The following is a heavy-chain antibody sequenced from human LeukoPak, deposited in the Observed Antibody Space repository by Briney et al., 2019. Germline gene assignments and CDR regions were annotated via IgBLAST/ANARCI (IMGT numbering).Heavy chain of an antibody. V-gene: IGHV1-69*05. CDR1: GGTFSSYA. CDR2: IIPIFGTA. D-gene: IGHD1-26*01. J-gene: IGHJ4*02. CDR3: EREYSGSWHM. Sequence: SVKLSCNASGGTFSSYAISWVRHAPAQGLEWMGGIIPIFGTANYAQKFQGRVTITTDEYKSKAYMELHSLSSEDTAVYLCEREYSGSWHMGGQGTLVTVSS.